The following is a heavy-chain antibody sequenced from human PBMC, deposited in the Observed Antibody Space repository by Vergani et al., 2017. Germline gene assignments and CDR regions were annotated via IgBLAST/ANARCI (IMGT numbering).Heavy chain of an antibody. V-gene: IGHV3-23*01. CDR1: GFTFSSYA. CDR2: ISGSGGSP. D-gene: IGHD6-19*01. Sequence: EVQMLESGGGLVQPGGSLRLSCAASGFTFSSYAMSWVRQAPGKGVEWVSAISGSGGSPYYADSVKGRFTISRDTSKNPLYLQMNSLRAEDTAVYYCAKNGYSSGWYPGYYYYGMDVWGQGTTVTVSS. CDR3: AKNGYSSGWYPGYYYYGMDV. J-gene: IGHJ6*02.